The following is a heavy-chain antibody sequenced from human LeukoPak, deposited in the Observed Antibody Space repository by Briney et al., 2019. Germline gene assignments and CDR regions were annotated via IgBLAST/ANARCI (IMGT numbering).Heavy chain of an antibody. CDR3: ARVQDVDTAMVGDYYGMDV. CDR2: ISSSSSTI. J-gene: IGHJ6*02. V-gene: IGHV3-48*01. Sequence: PGGSLRLSCAASGFTFSSYSMTWVRQAPGKGLEWVSYISSSSSTIYYADSVKGRFTISRDNAKNPLYLQMNSLRAEDTAVYYCARVQDVDTAMVGDYYGMDVWGQGTTVTVSS. D-gene: IGHD5-18*01. CDR1: GFTFSSYS.